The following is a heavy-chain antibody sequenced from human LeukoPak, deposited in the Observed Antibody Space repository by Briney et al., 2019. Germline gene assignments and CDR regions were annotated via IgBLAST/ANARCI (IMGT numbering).Heavy chain of an antibody. CDR1: GFTFSSYA. CDR3: ARPRGCGTSKCNNFDY. V-gene: IGHV3-7*01. Sequence: GGSLRLSCAASGFTFSSYAMSWVRQAPGKGLEWVTYMNEYGSDIFYVDSVKGRFTISRDNAKNSLYLQMNSLRVEDTAVYYCARPRGCGTSKCNNFDYWGQGTLVTVSS. D-gene: IGHD2-21*01. J-gene: IGHJ4*02. CDR2: MNEYGSDI.